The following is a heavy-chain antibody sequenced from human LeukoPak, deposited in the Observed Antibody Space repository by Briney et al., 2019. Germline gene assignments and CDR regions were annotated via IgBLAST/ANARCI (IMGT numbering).Heavy chain of an antibody. CDR3: AKGRYYDSSGGRTYYFDY. D-gene: IGHD3-22*01. CDR1: GFTFSSYA. Sequence: GGSLRLSCAASGFTFSSYAISWVRQAPGKGLEWVSAISGSGGSTYYADSVKGRFTISRDNSKNTLYLQMNSLRAEDTAVYYCAKGRYYDSSGGRTYYFDYWGQGTLVTVSS. V-gene: IGHV3-23*01. J-gene: IGHJ4*02. CDR2: ISGSGGST.